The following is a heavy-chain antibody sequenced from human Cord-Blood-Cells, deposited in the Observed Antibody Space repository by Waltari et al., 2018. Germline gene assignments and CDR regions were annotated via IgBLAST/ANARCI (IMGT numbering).Heavy chain of an antibody. D-gene: IGHD1-26*01. CDR2: IIPIFGTA. CDR1: GGTFSSYA. CDR3: AREAWELLGVNYYYYGMDV. J-gene: IGHJ6*02. Sequence: QVQLVQSGAEVKKPGSSVKVSCKASGGTFSSYAISWVRQAPGQGLEWMGGIIPIFGTANYAEKFQGRVTITADKSTSTAYMELSSLRSEDTAVYYCAREAWELLGVNYYYYGMDVWGQGTTVTVSS. V-gene: IGHV1-69*06.